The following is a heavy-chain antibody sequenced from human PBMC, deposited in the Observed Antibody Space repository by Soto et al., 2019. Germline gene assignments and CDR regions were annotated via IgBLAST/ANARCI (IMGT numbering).Heavy chain of an antibody. CDR2: IYSGGST. J-gene: IGHJ5*02. V-gene: IGHV3-66*02. CDR3: ARGIGSIVGAYFDP. CDR1: GFTVSSNY. Sequence: GGSLRLSCAASGFTVSSNYMSWVRQAPGKGLEWVSVIYSGGSTYYADSVKGRFTISRDNSKNKLYLQMNSLRAEDTAVYYCARGIGSIVGAYFDPWGQGTLVTVSS. D-gene: IGHD1-26*01.